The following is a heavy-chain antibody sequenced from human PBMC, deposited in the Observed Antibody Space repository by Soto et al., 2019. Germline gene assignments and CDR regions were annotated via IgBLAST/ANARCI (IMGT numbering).Heavy chain of an antibody. CDR1: GFTISGKKY. J-gene: IGHJ3*01. CDR2: LYDLDGS. Sequence: DVQLVESGGGLIQPGESLRLSCAAFGFTISGKKYVAWVRQAPGKGLEWVSALYDLDGSFYAASVKGRFTTSSDSSKTTVYLQMKDLSPCDTAVYYCAISHARQFAYDVWGQGKTFTV. V-gene: IGHV3-53*01. CDR3: AISHARQFAYDV.